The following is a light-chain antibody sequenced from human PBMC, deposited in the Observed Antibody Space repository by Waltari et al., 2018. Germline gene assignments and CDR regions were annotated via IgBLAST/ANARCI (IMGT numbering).Light chain of an antibody. J-gene: IGKJ4*01. Sequence: DIVLTQSPATLSLYPGERATLPCRASQSVSSYLAWYQQKPGQAPRLLIYDASNSATGIPARFSGSGSGTDFTLTISSLEPEDFAVYYCQQRSNWLTFGGGTKVEIK. CDR3: QQRSNWLT. CDR2: DAS. V-gene: IGKV3-11*01. CDR1: QSVSSY.